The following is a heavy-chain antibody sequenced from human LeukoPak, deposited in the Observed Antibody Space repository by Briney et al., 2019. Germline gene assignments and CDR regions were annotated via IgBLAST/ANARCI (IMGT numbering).Heavy chain of an antibody. V-gene: IGHV3-48*01. Sequence: GGGLQISFSAPRFPFPSYSMKWGRPAPRKGVEWVSYISSSGSTIYYADSVKGRFTISRDNAKNSLYLQMNSLRAEDTAVYYCARDEYYDSSGYTSWGQGTLVTVSS. CDR2: ISSSGSTI. CDR3: ARDEYYDSSGYTS. D-gene: IGHD3-22*01. CDR1: RFPFPSYS. J-gene: IGHJ4*02.